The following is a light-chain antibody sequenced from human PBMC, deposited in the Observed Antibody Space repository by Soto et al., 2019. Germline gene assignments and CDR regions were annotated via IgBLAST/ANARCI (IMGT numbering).Light chain of an antibody. J-gene: IGLJ2*01. Sequence: QAVVTQTASASGTPGQRVTISCSGVNFNIGSNAVNWYQKLPGTAPKLLIYANNQRPSGVPDRFSGSKSGTSASLAINGLQSADEADYYCAAWDDSLNAVIFGGGTKLTVL. CDR2: ANN. V-gene: IGLV1-44*01. CDR1: NFNIGSNA. CDR3: AAWDDSLNAVI.